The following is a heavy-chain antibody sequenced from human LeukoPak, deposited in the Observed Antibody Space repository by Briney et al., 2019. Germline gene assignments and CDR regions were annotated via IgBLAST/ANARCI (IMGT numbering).Heavy chain of an antibody. V-gene: IGHV4-34*01. CDR3: ARSSSVGATTSFDY. D-gene: IGHD1-26*01. J-gene: IGHJ4*02. CDR1: GGSFSGYY. CDR2: INHSGST. Sequence: SETLSLTCAVYGGSFSGYYWSWIRQPPGKGLEWIGEINHSGSTNCNPSLKSRVTISVDTSKNQFSLKLSSVTAADTAVYYCARSSSVGATTSFDYWGQGTLVTVSS.